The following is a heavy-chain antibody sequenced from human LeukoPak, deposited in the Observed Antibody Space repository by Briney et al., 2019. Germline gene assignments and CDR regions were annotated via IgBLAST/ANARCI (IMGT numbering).Heavy chain of an antibody. CDR2: LKTDGSRT. V-gene: IGHV3-74*01. CDR3: SRDHPGSNSLDY. J-gene: IGHJ4*02. Sequence: PGGSLRLSCAASGFTFNQYWMHWVRQAPGAGLEWVSRLKTDGSRTNYADSVKGRFTISRDNARNTVYLQMNSLRAEDTAVYYCSRDHPGSNSLDYWGQGTPVTVSS. D-gene: IGHD4-11*01. CDR1: GFTFNQYW.